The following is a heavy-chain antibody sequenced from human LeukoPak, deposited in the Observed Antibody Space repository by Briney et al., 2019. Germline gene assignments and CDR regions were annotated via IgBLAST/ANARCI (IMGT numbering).Heavy chain of an antibody. Sequence: GASLRLSCAASGFTFSSYAMSWVRQAPGKGLAWVSAISGSGGSTYYADSVKGRFTISRDNSKNTLYLQMNSLRAEDTAVYYCAKAYYDFWSGSEWHFDYWGQGTLVTVSS. CDR3: AKAYYDFWSGSEWHFDY. J-gene: IGHJ4*02. V-gene: IGHV3-23*01. CDR2: ISGSGGST. D-gene: IGHD3-3*01. CDR1: GFTFSSYA.